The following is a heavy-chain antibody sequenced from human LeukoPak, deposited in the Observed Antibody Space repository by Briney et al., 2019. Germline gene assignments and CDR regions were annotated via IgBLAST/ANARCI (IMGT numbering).Heavy chain of an antibody. CDR3: ARLDRNYYYLDV. V-gene: IGHV1-2*06. CDR1: GYTFTVHY. Sequence: GASVNVSCKTSGYTFTVHYMNWVRQAPGRGLEWMGRINPTTGVANYAQKFQGRITVTRDTSINTAYMELSSLTSDDTAVYYCARLDRNYYYLDVWGQGTTVTVSS. CDR2: INPTTGVA. D-gene: IGHD1-1*01. J-gene: IGHJ6*03.